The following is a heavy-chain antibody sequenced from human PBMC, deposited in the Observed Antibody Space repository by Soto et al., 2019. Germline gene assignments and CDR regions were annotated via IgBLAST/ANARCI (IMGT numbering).Heavy chain of an antibody. J-gene: IGHJ4*02. CDR1: GYTFTKYS. CDR3: ARVGIWFGALGDY. CDR2: INAGNGKT. Sequence: ASVKVSCKASGYTFTKYSMHWVRQAPGQRLEWMGWINAGNGKTEYSQRFQGRVTLTRDTSASTAYMDLSSLTSEDTAVYYCARVGIWFGALGDYWGQGTLVTV. V-gene: IGHV1-3*01. D-gene: IGHD3-10*01.